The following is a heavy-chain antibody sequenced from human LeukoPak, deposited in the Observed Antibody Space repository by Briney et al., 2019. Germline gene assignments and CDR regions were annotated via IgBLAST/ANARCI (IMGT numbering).Heavy chain of an antibody. CDR3: ARDGSGWYDY. D-gene: IGHD6-19*01. CDR1: GFTFSSYE. V-gene: IGHV3-48*03. J-gene: IGHJ4*02. CDR2: ISSSGSTI. Sequence: GGSLRLSCAASGFTFSSYEMNWVRQAPGKGLEWVSYISSSGSTIYYADSVKGRFTISRDNAKNSLYLQMNSLRAEDTCVYYCARDGSGWYDYWGQGILVTVSS.